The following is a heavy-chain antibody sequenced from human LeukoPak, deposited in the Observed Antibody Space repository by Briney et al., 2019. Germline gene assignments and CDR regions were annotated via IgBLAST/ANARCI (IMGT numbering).Heavy chain of an antibody. V-gene: IGHV3-23*01. D-gene: IGHD5-18*01. CDR1: GFTFSSYA. J-gene: IGHJ4*02. Sequence: GGSLRLSCAASGFTFSSYAMSWVRQAPGKGLEWVSAISGSGGSTYYADSVKGRFTISRDNSKNTLYLQMNSLRAEDTAVYYCARPTWIQLWFYFDYWGQGTLVTVSS. CDR3: ARPTWIQLWFYFDY. CDR2: ISGSGGST.